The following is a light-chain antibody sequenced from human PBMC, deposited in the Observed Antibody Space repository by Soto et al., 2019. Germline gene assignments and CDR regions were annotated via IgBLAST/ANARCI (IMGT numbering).Light chain of an antibody. V-gene: IGKV1-39*01. CDR3: QQSYNTPPYT. CDR1: QSIGNH. Sequence: DIQMTQSPSSLSASVGDRVTITCRATQSIGNHLNWYQQKPGNAPKLLIFGASNLQSGVPSRFSGSGSGTDFTHTINSLQLEDFATYYCQQSYNTPPYTFGPGTKLEIK. CDR2: GAS. J-gene: IGKJ2*01.